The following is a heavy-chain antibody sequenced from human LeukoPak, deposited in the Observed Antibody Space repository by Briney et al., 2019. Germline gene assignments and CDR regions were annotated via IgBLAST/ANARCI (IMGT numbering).Heavy chain of an antibody. CDR1: GGSISSGDYY. CDR2: IYYSGST. CDR3: ARQTIVVVPAAADY. V-gene: IGHV4-30-4*01. D-gene: IGHD2-2*01. Sequence: PSQTLSLTCTVSGGSISSGDYYWSWIRQPPGMGLEWIGYIYYSGSTYYNPSLKSRVTISVDTSKNQFSLKLGSVTAADTAVYYCARQTIVVVPAAADYWGQGTLVTVSS. J-gene: IGHJ4*02.